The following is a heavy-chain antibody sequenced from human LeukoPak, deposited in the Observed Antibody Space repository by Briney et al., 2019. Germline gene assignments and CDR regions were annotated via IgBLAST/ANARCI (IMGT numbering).Heavy chain of an antibody. Sequence: KPSETLSLTCTGSDGSISPFSWSWIRKPPGKGLEWISYIYYSGSTAYNPSLKSCVAISVGTANIQTSWTLMSVTAADTAVYYCARHGYCSGGSCYWDYWGQGTLVTVSS. CDR1: DGSISPFS. CDR3: ARHGYCSGGSCYWDY. CDR2: IYYSGST. D-gene: IGHD2-15*01. V-gene: IGHV4-59*08. J-gene: IGHJ4*02.